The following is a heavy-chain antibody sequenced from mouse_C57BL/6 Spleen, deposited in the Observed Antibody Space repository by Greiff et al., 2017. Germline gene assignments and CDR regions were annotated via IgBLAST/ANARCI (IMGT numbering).Heavy chain of an antibody. V-gene: IGHV1-64*01. D-gene: IGHD1-1*02. CDR1: GYTFTSYW. CDR3: ARSSGGFYWYFDV. J-gene: IGHJ1*03. CDR2: IYPSSGST. Sequence: VQLQQPGAELVKPGASVKLSCKASGYTFTSYWMHWVKQRPGQGLEWIGMIYPSSGSTNYNEKFKSKATLTVDTSSSTAYMQLSSLTSEDSAVYCCARSSGGFYWYFDVWGTGTTVTVSS.